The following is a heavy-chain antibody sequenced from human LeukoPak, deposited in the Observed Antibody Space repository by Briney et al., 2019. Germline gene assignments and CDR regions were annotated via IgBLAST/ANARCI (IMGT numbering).Heavy chain of an antibody. J-gene: IGHJ4*02. V-gene: IGHV3-66*01. CDR2: MYSGGST. CDR1: GFTVSSNY. Sequence: GGSLRLSCAASGFTVSSNYMSWVRQAPGKGLEWVSVMYSGGSTYYADSVKGRFTISRGNSKNTLYLQMNSLRAEDTAVYYCAREGHYYGSGSYYNETYYFDYWGQGTLVTVSS. CDR3: AREGHYYGSGSYYNETYYFDY. D-gene: IGHD3-10*01.